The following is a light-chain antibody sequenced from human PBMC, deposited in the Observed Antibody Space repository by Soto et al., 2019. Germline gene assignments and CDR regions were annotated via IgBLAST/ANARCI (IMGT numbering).Light chain of an antibody. V-gene: IGKV3-20*01. CDR2: GAS. CDR1: QSVSSSY. CDR3: QQYGSSVRT. Sequence: EIVLTQSPGTLSLSPGERATLSCRASQSVSSSYLAWYQQKPGQXPRLLIYGASSRATGIPDRFSGSGSGTDLTITISRLEPEDFEVYYCQQYGSSVRTFGQGTKVDIK. J-gene: IGKJ1*01.